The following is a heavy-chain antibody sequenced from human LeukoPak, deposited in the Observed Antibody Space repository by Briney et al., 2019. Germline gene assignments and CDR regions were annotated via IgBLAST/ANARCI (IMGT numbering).Heavy chain of an antibody. Sequence: GGSLRLSCAASGFTFSSYAMSWVRQAPGKGLEWVSPISGSGSSTYYADSAKGRFTISRDNSKNTLYLQMNSLRAEDTAVYYCAKGVAVASPYYFDYWGQGTLVTVSS. J-gene: IGHJ4*02. CDR1: GFTFSSYA. CDR2: ISGSGSST. CDR3: AKGVAVASPYYFDY. V-gene: IGHV3-23*01. D-gene: IGHD6-19*01.